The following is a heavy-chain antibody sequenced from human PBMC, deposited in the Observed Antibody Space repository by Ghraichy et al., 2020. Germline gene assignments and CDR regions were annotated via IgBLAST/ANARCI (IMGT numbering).Heavy chain of an antibody. V-gene: IGHV1-69*13. CDR3: AIPSLSRSYYPSFFEH. D-gene: IGHD3-10*01. CDR1: GGIFTNFG. J-gene: IGHJ4*02. CDR2: VIPLYHRS. Sequence: SVKVSCKASGGIFTNFGISWVRQAPGQGLEWMGGVIPLYHRSDYAQKFQGRLTIIADEVTTTASMDLSSLTSDDTAVYYCAIPSLSRSYYPSFFEHWGQGTLVTVSS.